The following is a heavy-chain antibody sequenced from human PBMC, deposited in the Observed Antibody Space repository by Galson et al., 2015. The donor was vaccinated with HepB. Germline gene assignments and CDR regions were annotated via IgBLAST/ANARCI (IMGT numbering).Heavy chain of an antibody. CDR2: ISSSSSTI. Sequence: SLRLSCAASGFTFSSYSMNWVRQAPGKGLEWVSHISSSSSTIYYADSVKGRFTISRDNAKNSLYLQMNSLRDEDTAVYYCARGKRITGTTPLVYWGQGTLVTVSS. V-gene: IGHV3-48*02. CDR1: GFTFSSYS. CDR3: ARGKRITGTTPLVY. J-gene: IGHJ4*02. D-gene: IGHD1-7*01.